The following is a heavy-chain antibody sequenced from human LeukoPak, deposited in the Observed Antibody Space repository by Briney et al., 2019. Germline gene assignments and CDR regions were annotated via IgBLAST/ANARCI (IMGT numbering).Heavy chain of an antibody. CDR3: ARDRAPMPFDP. J-gene: IGHJ5*02. Sequence: PSETLSLTCTVPGGSISSVGNYWSWIRQHRGKGLEWIGYIYYSGSTYYNPSLKSRVTISVDTSKNQFSLKLSSVTAADTAVYYCARDRAPMPFDPWGQGTLVTVSS. CDR2: IYYSGST. V-gene: IGHV4-31*03. D-gene: IGHD2-2*01. CDR1: GGSISSVGNY.